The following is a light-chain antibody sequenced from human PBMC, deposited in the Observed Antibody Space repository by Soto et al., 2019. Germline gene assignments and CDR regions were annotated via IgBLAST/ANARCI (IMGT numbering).Light chain of an antibody. J-gene: IGKJ5*01. Sequence: EIVMTQSPATLSLSPGERATLSCRASQSVSSYLAWYQHKPGQPPRLLIYDASNRATGIPARFSGSGSGTDFTLTISSLEAEDFALYYWQQSSNWPSFGGGTRLEIK. CDR3: QQSSNWPS. CDR1: QSVSSY. V-gene: IGKV3-11*01. CDR2: DAS.